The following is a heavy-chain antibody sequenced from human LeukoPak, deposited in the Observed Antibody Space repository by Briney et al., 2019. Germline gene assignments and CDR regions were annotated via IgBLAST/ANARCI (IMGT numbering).Heavy chain of an antibody. CDR1: ALTFSIYS. V-gene: IGHV3-64D*09. Sequence: PSQSLSPSCSTSALTFSIYSLKWVLLAPSQGIEHDSTIGTNGGSTYYPDSMKGRFSISRDNSKDTLYLHMHSLGPEDTAVYYCVKGPTEEAPAGYLPFDYWGQGTLVTVSS. D-gene: IGHD6-25*01. CDR3: VKGPTEEAPAGYLPFDY. J-gene: IGHJ4*02. CDR2: IGTNGGST.